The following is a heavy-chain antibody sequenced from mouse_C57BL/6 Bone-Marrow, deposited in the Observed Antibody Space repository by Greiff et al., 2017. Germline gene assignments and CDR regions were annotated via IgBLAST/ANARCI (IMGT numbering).Heavy chain of an antibody. Sequence: VQLQESGAELARPGASVKMSCKASGYTFTSYTMHWVKQRPGQGLEWIGYINPSSGYTKYNQKFKDKATLTADKSSSTAYMQLSSLTSEDSAVYYCAREAGIYYYGSSCPYYFDYWGQGTTLTVSS. V-gene: IGHV1-4*01. CDR3: AREAGIYYYGSSCPYYFDY. CDR2: INPSSGYT. J-gene: IGHJ2*01. CDR1: GYTFTSYT. D-gene: IGHD1-1*01.